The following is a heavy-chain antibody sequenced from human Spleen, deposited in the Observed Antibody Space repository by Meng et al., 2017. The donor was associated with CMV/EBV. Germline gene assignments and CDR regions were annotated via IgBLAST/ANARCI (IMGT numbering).Heavy chain of an antibody. CDR2: IKENGSGK. CDR1: GFTFSRWW. Sequence: GESLKISCAASGFTFSRWWTNWVRQGPGKGLEWVANIKENGSGKDYVDSVKGRFTVSRDNAKKSLVLQMNSLRAEDTAVYYCAKCYCVYCSSSCGDYWGQGTLVTVSS. CDR3: AKCYCVYCSSSCGDY. D-gene: IGHD2-2*01. V-gene: IGHV3-7*03. J-gene: IGHJ4*02.